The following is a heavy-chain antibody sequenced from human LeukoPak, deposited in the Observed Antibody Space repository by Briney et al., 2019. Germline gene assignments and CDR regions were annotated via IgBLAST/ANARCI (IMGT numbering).Heavy chain of an antibody. Sequence: PGGSLRLSCAASGFTFSTSWMHWVRQGPGKGPVWVSRMNSDGRTIDYADSVKGRFIISRDNDKNTLYLQMNSLRAEDTAVYYCSRAGSYRFDYWGQGTLVTVSS. CDR1: GFTFSTSW. J-gene: IGHJ4*02. V-gene: IGHV3-74*01. D-gene: IGHD3-16*02. CDR3: SRAGSYRFDY. CDR2: MNSDGRTI.